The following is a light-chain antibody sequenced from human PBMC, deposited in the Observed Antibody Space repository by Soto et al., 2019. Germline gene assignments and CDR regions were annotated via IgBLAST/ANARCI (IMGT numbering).Light chain of an antibody. CDR3: QCHDSSQTWT. J-gene: IGKJ1*01. V-gene: IGKV3-11*01. Sequence: ILLTQSPATLSLSPGERATLSCRASQSVSSYLAWYQQKPGQAPRLLIYGASSRATGIPDRFSGSGSGTDFTLTISSLKTENLAVYYCQCHDSSQTWTFGQGTKVDIK. CDR1: QSVSSY. CDR2: GAS.